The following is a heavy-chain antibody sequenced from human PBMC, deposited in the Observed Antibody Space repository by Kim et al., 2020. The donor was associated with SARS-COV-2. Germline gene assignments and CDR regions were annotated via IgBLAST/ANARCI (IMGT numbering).Heavy chain of an antibody. V-gene: IGHV4-34*01. J-gene: IGHJ4*02. CDR3: ASARGVIPRHFDY. D-gene: IGHD3-10*01. Sequence: YNPSLKSRVTISVDTSKNQFSLKLSSVTAADTAVYYCASARGVIPRHFDYWGQGTLVTVSS.